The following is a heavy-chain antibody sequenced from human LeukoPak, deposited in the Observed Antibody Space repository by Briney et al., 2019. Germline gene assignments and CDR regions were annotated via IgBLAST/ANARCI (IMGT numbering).Heavy chain of an antibody. J-gene: IGHJ4*02. CDR3: AREGHYASSGPDY. Sequence: QPGRSLRLSCVASGFTFSSYWMPWVRQAPGRGLVWVSRISTDGSSTSYADSVKGRITISRDNAKSTLYLQMNSLRAEDTAVYYCAREGHYASSGPDYWGQGTLVTVSS. V-gene: IGHV3-74*01. CDR2: ISTDGSST. CDR1: GFTFSSYW. D-gene: IGHD3-22*01.